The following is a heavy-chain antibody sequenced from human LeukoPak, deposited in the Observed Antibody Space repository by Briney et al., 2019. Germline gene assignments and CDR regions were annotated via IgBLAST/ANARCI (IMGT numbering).Heavy chain of an antibody. V-gene: IGHV4-39*01. D-gene: IGHD3-10*01. CDR3: ARREGVSAFDI. CDR1: GGSISSSSYY. CDR2: IYYSGST. Sequence: PSETLSLTCTVSGGSISSSSYYWGWIRQPPGKGLEWIGSIYYSGSTYYNPSLKSRVTISVDTSKNQFSLKLSSVTAADTAVYYCARREGVSAFDIWGQGTMVTVSS. J-gene: IGHJ3*02.